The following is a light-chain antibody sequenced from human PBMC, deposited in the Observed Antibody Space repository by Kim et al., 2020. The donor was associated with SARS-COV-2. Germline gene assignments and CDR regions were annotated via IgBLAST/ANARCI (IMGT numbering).Light chain of an antibody. Sequence: QSALTQPASVSGSPGQSITISCSGLSRDLGIYNYVSWYHQHPGEAPRVIIYDDTSRPSGVSDRFSGSKSDNTASLTISGLQTEDEGHYYCSSYTASNSLVFGGGTQLTVL. J-gene: IGLJ2*01. CDR2: DDT. V-gene: IGLV2-14*01. CDR1: SRDLGIYNY. CDR3: SSYTASNSLV.